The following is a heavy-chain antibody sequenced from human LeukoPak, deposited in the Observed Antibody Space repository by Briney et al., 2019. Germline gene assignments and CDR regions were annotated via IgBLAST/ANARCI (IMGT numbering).Heavy chain of an antibody. Sequence: PGGSLRLSCAASGFIFSGSAMHWVRQASGKGLEWVGRIRSKANSYATAYATSMKGRFTISRDDSKNTAYLQINSLRVEDTAVYYCARDQLGAVLYFDYWGQGTLVTVSS. D-gene: IGHD1-1*01. CDR2: IRSKANSYAT. CDR3: ARDQLGAVLYFDY. J-gene: IGHJ4*02. V-gene: IGHV3-73*01. CDR1: GFIFSGSA.